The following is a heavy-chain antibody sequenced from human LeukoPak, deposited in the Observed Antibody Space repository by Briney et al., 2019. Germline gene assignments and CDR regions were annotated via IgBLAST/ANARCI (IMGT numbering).Heavy chain of an antibody. CDR2: IYYSGST. CDR1: GDSISSSGYY. Sequence: SETLSLTCTVSGDSISSSGYYWGWIRQPPGKGLEWIGSIYYSGSTYYNPSLKSRVTISVDTSKNQFSLKLSSVTAADTAVYYCARFDSGWSEGQHWGQGTLVTVSS. CDR3: ARFDSGWSEGQH. J-gene: IGHJ1*01. V-gene: IGHV4-39*07. D-gene: IGHD6-19*01.